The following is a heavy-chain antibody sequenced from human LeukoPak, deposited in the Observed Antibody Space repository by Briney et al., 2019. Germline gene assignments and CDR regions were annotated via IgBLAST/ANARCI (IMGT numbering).Heavy chain of an antibody. D-gene: IGHD3-3*01. Sequence: GGSLRLSCAASGFTFSSYAMSWVRQAPGKGLEWVSAISGSGGSTYYADSVKGRFTISRDNSKNTLCLQMNSLRAEDTAVYYCAKDLYPLNYDFWSSASGGFDPWGQGTLVTVSS. J-gene: IGHJ5*02. CDR3: AKDLYPLNYDFWSSASGGFDP. CDR1: GFTFSSYA. V-gene: IGHV3-23*01. CDR2: ISGSGGST.